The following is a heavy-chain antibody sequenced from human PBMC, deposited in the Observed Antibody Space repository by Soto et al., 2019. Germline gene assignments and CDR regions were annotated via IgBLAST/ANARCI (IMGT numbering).Heavy chain of an antibody. J-gene: IGHJ5*02. CDR2: INYSGNT. Sequence: PSETLSLTCTVSGGSISSYYWSWIRQPPGKGLEWIGSINYSGNTYYSPSLQSRITMSVDTSKNHFSLKVNSVTAADTAIYYCARIVIGGSNWFDPWGQGTLVTVSS. V-gene: IGHV4-59*04. D-gene: IGHD3-16*02. CDR3: ARIVIGGSNWFDP. CDR1: GGSISSYY.